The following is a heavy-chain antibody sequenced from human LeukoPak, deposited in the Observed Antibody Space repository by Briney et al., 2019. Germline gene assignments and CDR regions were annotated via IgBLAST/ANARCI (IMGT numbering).Heavy chain of an antibody. J-gene: IGHJ4*02. D-gene: IGHD1-14*01. CDR2: IYPGDSDT. CDR3: ARQYGMALYYSDY. Sequence: GESLKISCKGSGYIFTRYWIAWVRQMPGKGLEWMGIIYPGDSDTRYSPSFQGQVTISADKSISTAYLQWSSLKASDTAMYYCARQYGMALYYSDYWGQGTLVTVSS. V-gene: IGHV5-51*01. CDR1: GYIFTRYW.